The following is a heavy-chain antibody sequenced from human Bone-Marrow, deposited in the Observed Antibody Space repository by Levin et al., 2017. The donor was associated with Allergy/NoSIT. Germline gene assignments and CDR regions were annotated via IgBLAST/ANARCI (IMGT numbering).Heavy chain of an antibody. CDR2: IYPGDSDT. Sequence: HGESLKISCKGSGYSFTSYWIGWVRQMPGKGLEWMGIIYPGDSDTRYSPSFQGQVTISADKSISTAYLQWSSLKASETAMYYCASPGEGLRYFDWFFDYWGQGTLVTVSS. D-gene: IGHD3-9*01. J-gene: IGHJ4*02. CDR1: GYSFTSYW. V-gene: IGHV5-51*01. CDR3: ASPGEGLRYFDWFFDY.